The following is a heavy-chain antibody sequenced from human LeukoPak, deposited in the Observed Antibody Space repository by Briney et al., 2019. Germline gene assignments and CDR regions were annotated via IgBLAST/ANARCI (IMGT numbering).Heavy chain of an antibody. V-gene: IGHV3-9*01. D-gene: IGHD3-3*01. Sequence: GRSLRLSCAASGFTFDDYAMHWVRQAPGKGLEWVSGISWDSGSIGYADSVKGRFTISRDNAKNSLYLQMNSLRAEDTALYYCAKDMRSGYPYYYYYYGMDVWGQGTTVTVSS. CDR1: GFTFDDYA. CDR2: ISWDSGSI. J-gene: IGHJ6*02. CDR3: AKDMRSGYPYYYYYYGMDV.